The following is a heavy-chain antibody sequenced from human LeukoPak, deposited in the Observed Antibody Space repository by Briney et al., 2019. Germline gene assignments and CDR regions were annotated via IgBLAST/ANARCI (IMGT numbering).Heavy chain of an antibody. D-gene: IGHD4-17*01. CDR1: GFTFSSYA. V-gene: IGHV3-64*01. CDR2: ISSNGGST. J-gene: IGHJ4*02. CDR3: ARGGRTVTTFGYFDY. Sequence: PGGSLRLSCAASGFTFSSYAMHWVRQAPGKGLEYVSAISSNGGSTYYANSVKGRFTISRDNSKNTLYLQMGSLRAEDMAVYYCARGGRTVTTFGYFDYWGQGTLVTVSS.